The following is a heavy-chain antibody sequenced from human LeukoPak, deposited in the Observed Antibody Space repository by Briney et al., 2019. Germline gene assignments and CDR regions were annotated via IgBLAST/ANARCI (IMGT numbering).Heavy chain of an antibody. CDR2: IYSGGST. V-gene: IGHV3-23*03. CDR1: GFTFSSYA. CDR3: ASTTRGGTYYYYMDV. D-gene: IGHD1-1*01. J-gene: IGHJ6*03. Sequence: GGSLRLSCAASGFTFSSYAMTWVRQAPGKGLEWVSVIYSGGSTYYADSVKGRFTVSRDNSKNTLYLQMNSLRAEDTAVYYCASTTRGGTYYYYMDVWGKGTTVTISS.